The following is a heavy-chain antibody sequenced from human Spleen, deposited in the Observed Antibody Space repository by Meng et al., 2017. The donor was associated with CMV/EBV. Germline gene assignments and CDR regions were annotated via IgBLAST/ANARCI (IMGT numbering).Heavy chain of an antibody. CDR1: GFTVSSNY. J-gene: IGHJ4*02. CDR2: IYSGGST. V-gene: IGHV3-53*01. Sequence: CAASGFTVSSNYMNWVRQAPGKGLEWVSVIYSGGSTYYADSVKGRFTISRDNSKNTQYLQLNSLRAEDTAVYYCARGLGPSYVDRDYWGQGTLVTVSS. D-gene: IGHD4-17*01. CDR3: ARGLGPSYVDRDY.